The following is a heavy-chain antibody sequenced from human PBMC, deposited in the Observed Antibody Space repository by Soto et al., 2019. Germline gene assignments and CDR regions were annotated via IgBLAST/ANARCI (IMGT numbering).Heavy chain of an antibody. V-gene: IGHV4-34*01. D-gene: IGHD5-18*01. CDR3: ARGTFRGYSYGYYFDF. CDR1: GGSFNGYY. J-gene: IGHJ4*02. Sequence: SETLSLTCAVYGGSFNGYYWTWIRQPPGKGLEWIGEIKHSGSTNYNPSLKSRVTISVDTSKNQFSLNLTSVTAADTAAYYCARGTFRGYSYGYYFDFWGQGALVTVSS. CDR2: IKHSGST.